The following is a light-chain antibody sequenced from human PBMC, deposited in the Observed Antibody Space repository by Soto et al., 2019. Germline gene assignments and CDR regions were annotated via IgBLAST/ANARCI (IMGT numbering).Light chain of an antibody. CDR1: NNGSKS. J-gene: IGLJ2*01. V-gene: IGLV3-21*04. CDR2: YDS. CDR3: QVWDSSSDHVI. Sequence: SYELTQPPSVSVAPGKTARITCGGNNNGSKSVHWYKQKPGQAPVLVIYYDSDRPSGIPERFSGSNSGNTATLTISRVEAGDEADYYCQVWDSSSDHVIFGGGTKLTVL.